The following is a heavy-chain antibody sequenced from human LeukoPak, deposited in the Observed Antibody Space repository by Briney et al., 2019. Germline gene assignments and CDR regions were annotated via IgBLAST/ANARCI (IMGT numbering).Heavy chain of an antibody. V-gene: IGHV3-23*01. J-gene: IGHJ4*02. Sequence: GGSPRLSCAASGFTFSSYAMSWVRQAPGKGLEWVSAISGSGGSTYYADSVKGRFTISRDNSKNTLYLQMNSLRAEDTAVYYCAKGLDCSSTSCYTGYWGQGTLVTVSS. CDR1: GFTFSSYA. D-gene: IGHD2-2*02. CDR3: AKGLDCSSTSCYTGY. CDR2: ISGSGGST.